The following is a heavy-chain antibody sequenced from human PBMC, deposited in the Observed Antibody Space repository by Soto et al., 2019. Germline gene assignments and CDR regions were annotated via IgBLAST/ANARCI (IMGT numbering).Heavy chain of an antibody. V-gene: IGHV3-23*01. CDR2: INSRGGST. J-gene: IGHJ4*02. CDR3: AKDRSSTICYALDY. CDR1: GFTFSSSA. Sequence: EVQLLESGGGLVQPGGSLRLSCAASGFTFSSSAMSWVRQAPGKGLEWVSAINSRGGSTYYADSAPGRFTISRDSSKNTLYLQMNSLRAEDTAVYYCAKDRSSTICYALDYWGQGTMVTVSS. D-gene: IGHD2-2*01.